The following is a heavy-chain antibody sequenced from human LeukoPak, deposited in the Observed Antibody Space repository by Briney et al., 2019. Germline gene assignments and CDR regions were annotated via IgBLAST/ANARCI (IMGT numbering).Heavy chain of an antibody. CDR1: GGSISSYY. D-gene: IGHD3-22*01. V-gene: IGHV4-59*01. Sequence: PSETLSLTCTVSGGSISSYYWSWIRQPPAKGLEWIGYIYYSGSTNYNPSLKSRVTISVDTSKNQFSLKLSSVTAADTAVYYCARDYYYDSSGYYLRAFDIWGQGTMVTVSS. CDR3: ARDYYYDSSGYYLRAFDI. J-gene: IGHJ3*02. CDR2: IYYSGST.